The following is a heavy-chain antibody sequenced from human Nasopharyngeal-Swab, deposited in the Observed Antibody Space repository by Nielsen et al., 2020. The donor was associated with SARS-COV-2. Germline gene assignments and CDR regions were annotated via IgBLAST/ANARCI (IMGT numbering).Heavy chain of an antibody. Sequence: GESLKISCAASGFTFSDYYMSWIRQAPGKGLEWVSYISSSGSTIYYADSVKGRFTISRDNAKNSLYLQMNSLRDEDTAVYYCARDHASGSGSFDYWGQGTLVTVSS. CDR1: GFTFSDYY. CDR3: ARDHASGSGSFDY. V-gene: IGHV3-11*04. CDR2: ISSSGSTI. D-gene: IGHD3-10*01. J-gene: IGHJ4*02.